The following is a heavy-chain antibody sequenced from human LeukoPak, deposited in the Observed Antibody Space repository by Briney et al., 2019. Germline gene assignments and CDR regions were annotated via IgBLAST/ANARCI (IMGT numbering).Heavy chain of an antibody. CDR1: GDSVSSNSAA. Sequence: KTSQTLSLTCALSGDSVSSNSAAWDWIRQSPSRGLEWLVRTYYRSKWYNDYAVSVKSRITINPDTSKNQFSLQLNSVTPEDTAVYYCARDTSVTPRVFDYWGQGTLVTVSS. CDR3: ARDTSVTPRVFDY. J-gene: IGHJ4*02. V-gene: IGHV6-1*01. D-gene: IGHD1-1*01. CDR2: TYYRSKWYN.